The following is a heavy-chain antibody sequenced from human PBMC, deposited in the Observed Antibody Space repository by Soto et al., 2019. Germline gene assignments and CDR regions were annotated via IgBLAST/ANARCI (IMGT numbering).Heavy chain of an antibody. V-gene: IGHV4-59*01. CDR2: IYYSGST. CDR3: ARVIHFWSGHRLKYYFDY. D-gene: IGHD3-3*02. CDR1: GGSISSYY. Sequence: PSETLSLTCTVSGGSISSYYWSWIRQPPGKGLEWIGYIYYSGSTNYNPSLKSRVTISVDTSKNQFSLKLSSVTAADTAVYYCARVIHFWSGHRLKYYFDYWGQGTLVTRLL. J-gene: IGHJ4*02.